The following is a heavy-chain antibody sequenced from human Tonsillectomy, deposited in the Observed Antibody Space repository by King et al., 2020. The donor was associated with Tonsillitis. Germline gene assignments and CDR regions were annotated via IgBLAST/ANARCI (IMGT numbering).Heavy chain of an antibody. D-gene: IGHD6-13*01. CDR2: MYYSGST. CDR1: GGSISSGGHY. Sequence: QLQESGPGLVKPSQTLSLTCTVSGGSISSGGHYWSWIRQHPGKGLEWIVHMYYSGSTYYNPSLKSRATISVDTSKNQFSQKLSSVTAADTAVYYCAGGVRDSSWAAEYFQHGGQGTLVTVSS. CDR3: AGGVRDSSWAAEYFQH. J-gene: IGHJ1*01. V-gene: IGHV4-31*03.